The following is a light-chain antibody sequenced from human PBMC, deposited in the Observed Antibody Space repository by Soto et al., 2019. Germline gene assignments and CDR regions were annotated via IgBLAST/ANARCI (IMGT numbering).Light chain of an antibody. V-gene: IGKV3-20*01. CDR1: QSVSSSY. Sequence: EIVLTQSPGTLSLSPGERATLSCRASQSVSSSYLAWYQQKPGQAPRLLIYGASSRATGIPDRFSGSGSGTDFTLTISRLEPEDFAVYYCKQYSSSPRTFGQGTKVEIK. J-gene: IGKJ1*01. CDR2: GAS. CDR3: KQYSSSPRT.